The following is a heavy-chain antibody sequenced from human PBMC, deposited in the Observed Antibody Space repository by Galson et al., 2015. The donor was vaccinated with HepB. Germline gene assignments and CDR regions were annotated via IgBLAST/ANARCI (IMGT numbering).Heavy chain of an antibody. Sequence: SLRLSCAVSGLTVRYTYMSWVRRAPGKGLEWVSVIYSGGTIYYAGSAKSRFTISRDTSKNTVYLQMNSLKAEDTAVYFCARLDNFGDSDAFDVWGQGTMVTVSS. D-gene: IGHD4-17*01. J-gene: IGHJ3*01. CDR1: GLTVRYTY. CDR2: IYSGGTI. CDR3: ARLDNFGDSDAFDV. V-gene: IGHV3-53*01.